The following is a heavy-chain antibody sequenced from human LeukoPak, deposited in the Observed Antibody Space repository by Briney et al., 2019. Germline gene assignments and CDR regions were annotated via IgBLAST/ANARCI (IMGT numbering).Heavy chain of an antibody. J-gene: IGHJ4*02. D-gene: IGHD3-22*01. Sequence: GGSLRLSCAASGFTFSSYGMLWVRQAPGKGLEWVAFIRYDGSNKYYVDSVKGRFTISRDNSKNILYLQMNSLRAEDTAVYYCAKEIDTSGYSPFDYWGQGTLVTVAS. V-gene: IGHV3-30*02. CDR3: AKEIDTSGYSPFDY. CDR2: IRYDGSNK. CDR1: GFTFSSYG.